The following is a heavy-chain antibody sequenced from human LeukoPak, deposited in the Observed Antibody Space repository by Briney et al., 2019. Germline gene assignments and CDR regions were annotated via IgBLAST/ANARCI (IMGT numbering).Heavy chain of an antibody. J-gene: IGHJ4*02. CDR3: GASPSPTGTERYY. D-gene: IGHD3-9*01. CDR1: GYSFTTYW. Sequence: GESLKISCKGSGYSFTTYWIGWVRQMPGKGLEWMGVIYPTDSDARYSPSFQGQVTISVDKSISTVYLQWNSLKASDSAMYYCGASPSPTGTERYYWGQGTLVTVSS. V-gene: IGHV5-51*01. CDR2: IYPTDSDA.